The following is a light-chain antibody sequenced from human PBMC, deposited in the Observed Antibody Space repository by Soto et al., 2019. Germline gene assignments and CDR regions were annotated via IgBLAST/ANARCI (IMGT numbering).Light chain of an antibody. CDR3: QQRSSWPLT. CDR2: GAS. J-gene: IGKJ4*02. Sequence: EIVLTHSPATLSLSPGERATLSFRASQSVSSYLAWYQQKPGQAPRLLIDGASNRATGIPARFSGSGSGTDFTLTISSLEPEDFAVYFCQQRSSWPLTFGGGTKVDIK. CDR1: QSVSSY. V-gene: IGKV3-11*01.